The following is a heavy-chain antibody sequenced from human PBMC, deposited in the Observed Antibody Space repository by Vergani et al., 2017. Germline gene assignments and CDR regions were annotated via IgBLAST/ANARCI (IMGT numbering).Heavy chain of an antibody. CDR2: ISYDGTQK. Sequence: HVHLVESGGGVVQPGRSLRLSCVVSGFTSSYYGMHWVRQAPGKGLEWVAVISYDGTQKYYADSVKGRFTISRDNSKSTLYLQMNSLRTEDTAVYYCATKSCGTPGCQIGYFSEWGQGTLVTVSS. V-gene: IGHV3-30*03. J-gene: IGHJ1*01. CDR3: ATKSCGTPGCQIGYFSE. CDR1: GFTSSYYG. D-gene: IGHD1-1*01.